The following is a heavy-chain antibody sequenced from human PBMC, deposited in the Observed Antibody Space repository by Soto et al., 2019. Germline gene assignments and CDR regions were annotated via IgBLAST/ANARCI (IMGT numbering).Heavy chain of an antibody. CDR2: IYYSGST. CDR1: GGSSSSGDYY. J-gene: IGHJ5*02. CDR3: ARVITIFGVVIISWFDP. Sequence: SETLSLTCSVSGGSSSSGDYYWSWIRQPPGKGLEWIGYIYYSGSTYYNPSLKSRVTISVDTSKNQFSLKLSSVTAADTAVYYCARVITIFGVVIISWFDPWGQGTLVTVSS. D-gene: IGHD3-3*01. V-gene: IGHV4-30-4*01.